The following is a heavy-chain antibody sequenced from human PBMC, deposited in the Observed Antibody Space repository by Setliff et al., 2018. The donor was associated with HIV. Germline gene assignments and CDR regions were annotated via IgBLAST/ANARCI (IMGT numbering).Heavy chain of an antibody. CDR1: GFTFSRYG. J-gene: IGHJ4*02. CDR2: ISYDGSKK. CDR3: ARVQQQLLQEDDYFDY. V-gene: IGHV3-30*04. Sequence: GGSLRLSCAASGFTFSRYGMHWVRQAPGKGLEWVAFISYDGSKKYDADFVKGRFTISRDNSKNTLYLQMNSLRTDDTAVYYCARVQQQLLQEDDYFDYWGQGTLVTVSS. D-gene: IGHD6-13*01.